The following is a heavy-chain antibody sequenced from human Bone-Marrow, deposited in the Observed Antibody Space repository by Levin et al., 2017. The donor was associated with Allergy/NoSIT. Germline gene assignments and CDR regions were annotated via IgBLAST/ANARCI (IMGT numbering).Heavy chain of an antibody. CDR3: ARQRDYDVLTGFGYYFDS. CDR1: GGSIRSDGFY. D-gene: IGHD3-9*01. CDR2: IYYTESS. V-gene: IGHV4-39*01. J-gene: IGHJ4*02. Sequence: SETLSLTCTVSGGSIRSDGFYWGWIRQPPGTGLEWIGSIYYTESSYYNPSLKSRVTISVDTSKNQFSLSLRSVTAADTALYYCARQRDYDVLTGFGYYFDSWGQGTLVTVSS.